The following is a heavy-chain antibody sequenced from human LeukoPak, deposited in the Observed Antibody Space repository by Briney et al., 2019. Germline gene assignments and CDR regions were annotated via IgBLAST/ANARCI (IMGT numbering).Heavy chain of an antibody. J-gene: IGHJ3*02. CDR2: IYTSGST. Sequence: SETLSLTCTVSNDSISSDNYYWSWIRQPAGKGLEWIGRIYTSGSTNYNPSLKSRVTISVDTSKNQFSLKLSFVTAADTAVYYCARGASGSRYDAFDIWGQGTMVTVSS. CDR1: NDSISSDNYY. CDR3: ARGASGSRYDAFDI. V-gene: IGHV4-61*02. D-gene: IGHD1-26*01.